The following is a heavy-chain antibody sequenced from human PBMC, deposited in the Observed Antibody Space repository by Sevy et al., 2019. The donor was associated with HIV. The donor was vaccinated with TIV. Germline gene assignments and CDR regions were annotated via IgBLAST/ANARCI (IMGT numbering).Heavy chain of an antibody. V-gene: IGHV3-23*01. CDR2: ISDSGAST. CDR3: QIRDSAAAGSY. CDR1: GFTFGSYA. D-gene: IGHD6-13*01. Sequence: GGSLRLSCAAPGFTFGSYAMSWVRQAPGKGLEWVSAISDSGASTYYTASVKGRFTISRDNSKNTLFLQMNSLRAEDTATYYCQIRDSAAAGSYWGQGTLVTVSS. J-gene: IGHJ4*02.